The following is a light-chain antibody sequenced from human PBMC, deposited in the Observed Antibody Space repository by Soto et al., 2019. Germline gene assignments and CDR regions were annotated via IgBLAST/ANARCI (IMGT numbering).Light chain of an antibody. Sequence: DIQLTQSPSFLSASSGDRAPITCRASQGISSFLAWYQQKPGRAPKILIYAASTLQSGVPSRFRGSGSGTEFTLTITSLQPEDFETYYCQQYNSYPWTFGQGTKVDIK. V-gene: IGKV1-9*01. CDR3: QQYNSYPWT. CDR1: QGISSF. CDR2: AAS. J-gene: IGKJ1*01.